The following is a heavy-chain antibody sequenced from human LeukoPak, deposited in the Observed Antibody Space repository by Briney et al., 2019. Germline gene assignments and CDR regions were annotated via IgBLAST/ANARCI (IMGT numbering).Heavy chain of an antibody. CDR1: GYTFTGYY. CDR3: ARVEEEPGYCSSTSCSPFDY. V-gene: IGHV1-2*02. Sequence: ASVEVSCKASGYTFTGYYMHWVRQAPGQGLEWMGWINPNSGGTNYAQKFQGRVTMTRDTSISTTYMELSRLRSDDTAVYYCARVEEEPGYCSSTSCSPFDYWGQGTLVTVSS. D-gene: IGHD2-2*01. J-gene: IGHJ4*02. CDR2: INPNSGGT.